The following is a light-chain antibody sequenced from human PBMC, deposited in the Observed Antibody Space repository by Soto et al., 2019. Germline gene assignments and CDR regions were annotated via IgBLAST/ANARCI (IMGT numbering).Light chain of an antibody. Sequence: QSVLTQPASVSGSPGQSIPISCTGTSSDVGGYNYVSWYQHHPGIAPKLMIYDVSNRPSGVSNRFSGSKSGNTASLTISGLQPEDEADYCCSSYTPSNTHQRVFGTGTKVTVL. CDR1: SSDVGGYNY. J-gene: IGLJ1*01. CDR2: DVS. V-gene: IGLV2-14*03. CDR3: SSYTPSNTHQRV.